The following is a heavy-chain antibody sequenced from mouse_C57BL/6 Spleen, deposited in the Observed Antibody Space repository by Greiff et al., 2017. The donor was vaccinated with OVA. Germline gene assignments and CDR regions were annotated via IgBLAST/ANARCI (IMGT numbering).Heavy chain of an antibody. Sequence: QVQLQQPGAELVKPGASVKLSCKASGYTFTSYWMHWVKQRPGRGLEWIGGIDPNSGGTKYNEKFKSKATLTVDKPSSTAYMQRSSLTSEDSADDYCASLFAYWGQGTLVTVSA. V-gene: IGHV1-72*01. CDR2: IDPNSGGT. J-gene: IGHJ3*01. CDR3: ASLFAY. CDR1: GYTFTSYW.